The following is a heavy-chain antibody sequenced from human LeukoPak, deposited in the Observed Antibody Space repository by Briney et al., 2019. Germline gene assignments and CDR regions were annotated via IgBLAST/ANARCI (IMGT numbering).Heavy chain of an antibody. CDR3: AILKGFLEWPHAFDI. Sequence: GGSLRLSCAASGFTFSSYAMSWVRQAPGKGLKWVSTINDNGAGTYYADSVKGRFTISRDNSYNTVSLQMNSLRAEDTAVYYCAILKGFLEWPHAFDIWGQGTMVTVSS. D-gene: IGHD3-3*01. V-gene: IGHV3-23*01. CDR2: INDNGAGT. CDR1: GFTFSSYA. J-gene: IGHJ3*02.